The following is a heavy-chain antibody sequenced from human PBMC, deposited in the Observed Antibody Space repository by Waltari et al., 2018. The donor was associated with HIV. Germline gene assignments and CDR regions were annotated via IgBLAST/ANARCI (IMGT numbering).Heavy chain of an antibody. Sequence: EVQLVESGGALLKPGGCLRLSCAAPGSPLIGSWRTWVRQAPGKGLEWVGRIKTKGDGGATDYAAAVKGRFTISRDDSKNTVYLQMNSLKIEDTAVYYCTSEEDYGSGSHFDYWGQGTLVTVSS. CDR2: IKTKGDGGAT. D-gene: IGHD3-10*01. CDR3: TSEEDYGSGSHFDY. V-gene: IGHV3-15*02. J-gene: IGHJ4*02. CDR1: GSPLIGSW.